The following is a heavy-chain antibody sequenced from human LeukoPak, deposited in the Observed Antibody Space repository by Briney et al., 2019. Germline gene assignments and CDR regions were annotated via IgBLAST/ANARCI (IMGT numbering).Heavy chain of an antibody. V-gene: IGHV4-59*01. J-gene: IGHJ4*02. CDR1: GGSISSYY. CDR3: ARALAGARASFDY. Sequence: SETLSLTCTVSGGSISSYYWSWIRQPPGKGLEWIGYIYYSGSTNYNPSLKSRVTISVDTSKNQFSLKLSSVTAADTAVYYCARALAGARASFDYWGQGTLVTVSS. CDR2: IYYSGST.